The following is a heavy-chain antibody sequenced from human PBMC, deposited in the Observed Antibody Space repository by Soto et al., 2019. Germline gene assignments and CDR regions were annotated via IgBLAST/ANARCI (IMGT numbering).Heavy chain of an antibody. D-gene: IGHD2-2*01. CDR2: IRSKAYGGTT. CDR1: GFTFGDYA. Sequence: GGSLRLSCTASGFTFGDYAMSWFRQAPGKGLEWVGFIRSKAYGGTTEYAASVKGRFTISRDDSKSIAYLQMNSLKTEDTAVYYCTRPIVVVPAAVLYWGQGTLVTVSS. CDR3: TRPIVVVPAAVLY. V-gene: IGHV3-49*03. J-gene: IGHJ4*02.